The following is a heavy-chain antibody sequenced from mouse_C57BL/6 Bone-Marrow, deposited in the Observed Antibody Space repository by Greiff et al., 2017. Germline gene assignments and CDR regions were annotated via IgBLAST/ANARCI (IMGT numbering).Heavy chain of an antibody. CDR2: IDPETGGT. CDR1: GYTFTDYE. Sequence: VQLQQSGAELVRPGASVTLSCKASGYTFTDYEMHWVKQTPVHGLEWIGAIDPETGGTAYNQKFKGKAILTADKSSSTAYMELRSLTSEDSAVYYCTRYRENYGSSYGYWGQGTTLTVSS. J-gene: IGHJ2*01. V-gene: IGHV1-15*01. D-gene: IGHD1-1*01. CDR3: TRYRENYGSSYGY.